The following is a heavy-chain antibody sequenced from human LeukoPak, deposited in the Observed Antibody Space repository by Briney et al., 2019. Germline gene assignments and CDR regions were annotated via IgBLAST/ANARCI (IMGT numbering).Heavy chain of an antibody. D-gene: IGHD4-17*01. V-gene: IGHV3-21*01. CDR1: GFTLSCYS. CDR3: ARMTTVTTFVWDY. CDR2: IRSSSSYI. Sequence: GGSLRLSCAASGFTLSCYSMNWVRQAPGKGLEWVSSIRSSSSYIYYADSVKGRFTISRDNAKNALYLQVNSLRAEDTAEYYCARMTTVTTFVWDYWGQGTLVTVSS. J-gene: IGHJ4*02.